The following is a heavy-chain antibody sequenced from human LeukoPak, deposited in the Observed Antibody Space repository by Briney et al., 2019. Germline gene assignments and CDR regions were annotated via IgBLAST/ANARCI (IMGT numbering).Heavy chain of an antibody. CDR2: INPSGGST. CDR3: ARENADTAMVYYFDY. CDR1: GYSFTSYH. J-gene: IGHJ4*02. V-gene: IGHV1-46*01. D-gene: IGHD5-18*01. Sequence: ASVKVSCKASGYSFTSYHLHWVRQAPGQGLEWMGIINPSGGSTSYAQKFQGRVTMTRDMSTSTVYMELSSLRSEDTAVYYCARENADTAMVYYFDYWGQGTLVTVSS.